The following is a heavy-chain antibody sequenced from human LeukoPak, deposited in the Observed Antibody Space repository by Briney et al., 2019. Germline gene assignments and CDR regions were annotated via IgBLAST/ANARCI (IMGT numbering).Heavy chain of an antibody. D-gene: IGHD7-27*01. CDR3: ARGPPNWGYYY. J-gene: IGHJ4*02. Sequence: ASVKVSCKASGYTFTSFDINWVRQATGQALEWMGWMNPNSGNTGYAQKFQGRVTMTRNTSISTAYMELSSLRSDDTAVYYCARGPPNWGYYYWGPGTLVTVSS. CDR2: MNPNSGNT. CDR1: GYTFTSFD. V-gene: IGHV1-8*01.